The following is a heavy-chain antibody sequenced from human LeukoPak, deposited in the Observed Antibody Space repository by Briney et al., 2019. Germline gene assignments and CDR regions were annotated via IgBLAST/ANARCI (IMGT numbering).Heavy chain of an antibody. Sequence: PSETLSLTCTVSGGSISSSSYYWGWIRQPPGKGLEWIGSIYYSGSTYYNPSLKSRVTISVDTSKNQFSLKLSSVTAADTAVYYCARPDSGSYYSYNDAFDIWGQGTMVTVSS. CDR3: ARPDSGSYYSYNDAFDI. J-gene: IGHJ3*02. CDR2: IYYSGST. CDR1: GGSISSSSYY. V-gene: IGHV4-39*01. D-gene: IGHD1-26*01.